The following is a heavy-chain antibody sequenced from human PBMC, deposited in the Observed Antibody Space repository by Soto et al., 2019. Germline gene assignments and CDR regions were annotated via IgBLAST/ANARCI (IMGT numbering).Heavy chain of an antibody. CDR2: INHSGST. D-gene: IGHD3-10*01. J-gene: IGHJ4*02. CDR1: GGSFSGYY. CDR3: ARGVNRDTMVRGVIFDY. V-gene: IGHV4-34*01. Sequence: PSETLSLTCAVYGGSFSGYYWSWIRQPPGKGLEWIGEINHSGSTNYNPSLKSRVTISVDTSKNQFSLKLSSVTAADTAVYYCARGVNRDTMVRGVIFDYWGQGTLVTVS.